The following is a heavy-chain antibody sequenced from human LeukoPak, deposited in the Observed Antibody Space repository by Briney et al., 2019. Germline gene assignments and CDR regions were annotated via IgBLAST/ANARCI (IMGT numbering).Heavy chain of an antibody. J-gene: IGHJ4*02. CDR1: GGPFSGYY. CDR2: INHSGST. D-gene: IGHD6-13*01. Sequence: SETLSLTCAVYGGPFSGYYWSWIRQPPGKGLEWIEEINHSGSTNYNPSLKSRVTISVDTSKNQFSLKLSSVTAADTAVYYCAKATAGNPFDYWGQGTLVTVSS. V-gene: IGHV4-34*01. CDR3: AKATAGNPFDY.